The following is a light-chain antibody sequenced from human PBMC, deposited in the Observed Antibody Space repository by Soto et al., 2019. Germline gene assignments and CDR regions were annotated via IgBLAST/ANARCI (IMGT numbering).Light chain of an antibody. CDR3: QQFDTSPYT. Sequence: LPQPPATRSLSPGEEPTFPCRAIRVLSRSLVWYQQKPGQAPRLLIYGASSRASGIPDRFSGSGSGTDFTLTINRLGPEDSAVYYCQQFDTSPYTFGQGTKLEIK. CDR1: RVLSRS. CDR2: GAS. V-gene: IGKV3-20*01. J-gene: IGKJ2*01.